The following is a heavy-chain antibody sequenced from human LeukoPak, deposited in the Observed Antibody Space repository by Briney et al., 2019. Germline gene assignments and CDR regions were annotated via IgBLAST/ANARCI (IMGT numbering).Heavy chain of an antibody. CDR2: INPNSGGT. D-gene: IGHD3-22*01. V-gene: IGHV1-2*02. CDR3: ARDLGYDSSGYWY. J-gene: IGHJ4*02. Sequence: ASVKVSCKASGYTFTGYYMHWVRQAPGQGLEWMGWINPNSGGTNYAQKFQGRVTMTRDTSISTAYMELSRLTSDDTAVYYCARDLGYDSSGYWYWGQGALVTVSS. CDR1: GYTFTGYY.